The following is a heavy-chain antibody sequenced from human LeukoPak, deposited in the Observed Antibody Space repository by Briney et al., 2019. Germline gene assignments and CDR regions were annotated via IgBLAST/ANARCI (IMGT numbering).Heavy chain of an antibody. CDR2: IKQDGSKK. CDR3: TRVGYIDEGIDY. CDR1: GFTFGVDG. V-gene: IGHV3-7*04. D-gene: IGHD5-24*01. Sequence: GSLRLSCIASGFTFGVDGMSWFRQAPGKGLEWVANIKQDGSKKSYVDSVKGRFTISRDNAKNSLYLQMNSLRAEDTAIYYCTRVGYIDEGIDYWGQGTLVTVSS. J-gene: IGHJ4*02.